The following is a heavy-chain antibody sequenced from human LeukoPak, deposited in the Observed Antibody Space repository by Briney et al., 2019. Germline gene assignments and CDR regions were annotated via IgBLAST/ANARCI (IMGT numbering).Heavy chain of an antibody. D-gene: IGHD4-23*01. CDR1: GFTFSSYA. CDR3: ARDSRETTVVTRPAFAY. J-gene: IGHJ4*02. V-gene: IGHV3-23*01. CDR2: ISGSGDNT. Sequence: PGGSLRLSCAASGFTFSSYAMSWVRQAPGKGLEWVSGISGSGDNTYYADSVKGRFTISRDNSKNTLYLQMNSLRAEDTAVYYCARDSRETTVVTRPAFAYWGQGTLVTVSS.